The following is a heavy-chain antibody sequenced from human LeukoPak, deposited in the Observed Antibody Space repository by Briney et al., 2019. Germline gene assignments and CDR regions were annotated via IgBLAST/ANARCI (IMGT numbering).Heavy chain of an antibody. J-gene: IGHJ4*02. D-gene: IGHD5-18*01. V-gene: IGHV3-7*05. CDR1: GFTFSSYW. CDR2: IKQDGSEK. Sequence: PGGSLRLSCAASGFTFSSYWMSWVRQAPGKGLEWVANIKQDGSEKYYVDSVKGRFTISRDNAKNSLYLQMNSLRAEDAAVYYCARVHRGYSYGRLDYWGQGTLVTVSS. CDR3: ARVHRGYSYGRLDY.